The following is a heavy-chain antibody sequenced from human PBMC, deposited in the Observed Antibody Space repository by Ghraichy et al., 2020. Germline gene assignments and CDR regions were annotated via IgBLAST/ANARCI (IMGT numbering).Heavy chain of an antibody. CDR2: VFYSVST. V-gene: IGHV4-59*01. J-gene: IGHJ6*02. CDR3: ARERDGGGFYSMDV. CDR1: GGSISNYY. D-gene: IGHD2-21*01. Sequence: SETLSLTCTVSGGSISNYYWSWIRQPPGKGLEWIGYVFYSVSTNYNPSLKSRVTISIDTSKKQISLRLSSVTAADTAVYYCARERDGGGFYSMDVWGQGTTVTVSS.